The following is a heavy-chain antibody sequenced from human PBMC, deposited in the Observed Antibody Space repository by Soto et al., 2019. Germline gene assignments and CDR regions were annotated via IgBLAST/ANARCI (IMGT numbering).Heavy chain of an antibody. V-gene: IGHV3-30*04. D-gene: IGHD7-27*01. CDR2: ISYDERNI. Sequence: QVELVESGGGLVQPGTSLRLSCAVSGFIFRNYAMHWVRQAPGKGLEWVADISYDERNIHYPDSVKGRFTISRDNSKNTLFLQMNNLRAEDTAVYYCARDNWGFDCWGQGTLVTVSS. CDR3: ARDNWGFDC. J-gene: IGHJ4*02. CDR1: GFIFRNYA.